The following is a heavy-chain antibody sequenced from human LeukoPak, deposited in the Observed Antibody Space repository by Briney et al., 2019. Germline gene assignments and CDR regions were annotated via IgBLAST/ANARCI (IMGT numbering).Heavy chain of an antibody. D-gene: IGHD2-15*01. CDR3: AKRGGNSYYYYGMDV. CDR1: GGSISSYY. J-gene: IGHJ6*02. V-gene: IGHV4-59*08. CDR2: IYYSGST. Sequence: SETLSLTCTVSGGSISSYYWSWIRQPPGKGLEWIGYIYYSGSTNYNPSLKSRVTISVDTSKNQFSLKLSSVTAADTAVYYCAKRGGNSYYYYGMDVWGQGTTVTVSS.